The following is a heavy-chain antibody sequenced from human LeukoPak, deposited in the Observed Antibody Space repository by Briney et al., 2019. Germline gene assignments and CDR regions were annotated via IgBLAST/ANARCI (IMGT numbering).Heavy chain of an antibody. CDR1: GFTFSAYA. Sequence: GGSLRLSCEASGFTFSAYAMTWVRQAPGKGLEWVSSIGSDNKPHYSESVKGRFAISRDNSKNTLYLQMNSLRAEDTAVYYCAKYKRSYDILTGYYQDYFDYWGQGTLVTVSS. V-gene: IGHV3-23*05. CDR2: IGSDNKP. D-gene: IGHD3-9*01. J-gene: IGHJ4*02. CDR3: AKYKRSYDILTGYYQDYFDY.